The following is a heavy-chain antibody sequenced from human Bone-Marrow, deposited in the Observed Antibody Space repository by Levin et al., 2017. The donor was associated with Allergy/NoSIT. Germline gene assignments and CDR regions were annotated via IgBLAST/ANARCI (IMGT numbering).Heavy chain of an antibody. D-gene: IGHD5-18*01. CDR2: IFPGDSDT. CDR3: ARQGQGYSYAGY. J-gene: IGHJ4*02. CDR1: GYSFNNYW. Sequence: KVSCKGSGYSFNNYWIGWVRQMPGKGLEWMGIIFPGDSDTRYSPSFQGQVTISADRSISTAYLQWSSLKASDTAMYYCARQGQGYSYAGYWGQGTLVTVSS. V-gene: IGHV5-51*01.